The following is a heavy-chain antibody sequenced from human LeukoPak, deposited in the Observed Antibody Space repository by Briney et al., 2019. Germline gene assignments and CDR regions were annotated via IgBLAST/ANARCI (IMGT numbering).Heavy chain of an antibody. J-gene: IGHJ4*02. Sequence: SETLSLTCTVSGGSISSSRYFWGWIRQPPGKGLEWVGSISYTGNTYYNPSLKSRITISVDTSRNQFSLKLSSVTAADTAVYYCARARGGYFDYWGRGTLVTVSS. CDR2: ISYTGNT. D-gene: IGHD2-15*01. CDR3: ARARGGYFDY. V-gene: IGHV4-39*02. CDR1: GGSISSSRYF.